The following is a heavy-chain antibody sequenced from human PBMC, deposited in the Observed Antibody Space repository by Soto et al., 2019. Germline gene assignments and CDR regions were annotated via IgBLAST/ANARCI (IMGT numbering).Heavy chain of an antibody. J-gene: IGHJ4*02. CDR1: GGSFSGYY. D-gene: IGHD4-17*01. CDR2: IYHSGST. CDR3: ARGSTTVTNDLDY. Sequence: SETLSLTCAVYGGSFSGYYWTWIRQPPGKGLEWIGEIYHSGSTNYNPSLKSRVTISVDKSKNQFSLKLSSVTAADTAVYYCARGSTTVTNDLDYWGQGTLVTVS. V-gene: IGHV4-34*01.